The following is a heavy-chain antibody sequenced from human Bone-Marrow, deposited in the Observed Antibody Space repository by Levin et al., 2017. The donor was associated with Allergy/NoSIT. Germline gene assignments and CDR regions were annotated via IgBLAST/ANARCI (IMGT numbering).Heavy chain of an antibody. CDR3: ARGQYSFDY. CDR2: IYYNGNT. V-gene: IGHV4-59*11. D-gene: IGHD4-11*01. J-gene: IGHJ4*02. Sequence: SETLSLTCSVSGGSISPQYWTWIRQSPGKGLEWIGYIYYNGNTNYNPALESRVTISIDSSKSQFSLNVDSVTPADTAVYFCARGQYSFDYWGQGVLVIVSS. CDR1: GGSISPQY.